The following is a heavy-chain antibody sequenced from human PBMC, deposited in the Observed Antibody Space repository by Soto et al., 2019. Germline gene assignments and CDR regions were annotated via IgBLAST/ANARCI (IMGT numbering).Heavy chain of an antibody. V-gene: IGHV3-23*01. CDR1: GFTFSRYG. Sequence: PGGSLRLSCAASGFTFSRYGMNWVRQAPGKGLEWVSAISGSGSTTYYADSVKGRFTISRDNSKHTLYLQMNSLRAEDPALYYCAKGQGEYQVLAKYYFDNWGQGTLVTVSS. J-gene: IGHJ4*02. D-gene: IGHD2-2*01. CDR2: ISGSGSTT. CDR3: AKGQGEYQVLAKYYFDN.